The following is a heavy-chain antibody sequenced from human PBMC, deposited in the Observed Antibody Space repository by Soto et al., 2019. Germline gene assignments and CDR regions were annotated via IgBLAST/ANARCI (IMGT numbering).Heavy chain of an antibody. CDR3: ARAPTQYSSSWTFDY. V-gene: IGHV3-33*01. J-gene: IGHJ4*02. CDR1: GFTFSSYG. CDR2: IWYDGSNK. D-gene: IGHD6-13*01. Sequence: QVQLVECGGGVVQPGRSLRLSCAASGFTFSSYGMHWVRQAPGKGLEWVAVIWYDGSNKYYADSVKGRFTISRDNSKNTLYLQMNSLRAEDTAVYYCARAPTQYSSSWTFDYWGQGTLVTVSS.